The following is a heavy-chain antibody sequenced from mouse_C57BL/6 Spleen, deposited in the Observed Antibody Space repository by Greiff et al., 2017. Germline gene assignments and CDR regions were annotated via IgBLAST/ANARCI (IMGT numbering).Heavy chain of an antibody. CDR2: ISDGGSYT. J-gene: IGHJ4*01. Sequence: EVKLMESGGGLVKPGGSLKLSCAASGFTFSSYAMSWVRQTPEKRLEWVATISDGGSYTYYPDNVKGRFTISRDNAKNNLYLQMSHLKSEDTAMYYCARDRVYGNYDFYAMDYWGQGTSVTVSS. CDR3: ARDRVYGNYDFYAMDY. V-gene: IGHV5-4*01. D-gene: IGHD2-1*01. CDR1: GFTFSSYA.